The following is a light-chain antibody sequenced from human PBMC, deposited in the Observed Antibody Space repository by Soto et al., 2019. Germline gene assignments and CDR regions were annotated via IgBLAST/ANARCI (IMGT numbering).Light chain of an antibody. CDR2: YDS. Sequence: SYELTQPPSVSLAPGQTASITCGGNSIGSKSVHWYQQKPGQAXXVXXYYDSARPSGIXEXFAXSXSXXXXXXXXXRVEAGDEADYYCQVWDSSSDHVIFGGGTQLTVL. CDR1: SIGSKS. J-gene: IGLJ2*01. V-gene: IGLV3-21*04. CDR3: QVWDSSSDHVI.